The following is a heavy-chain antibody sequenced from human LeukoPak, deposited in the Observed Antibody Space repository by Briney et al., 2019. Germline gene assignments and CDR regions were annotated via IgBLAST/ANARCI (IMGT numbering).Heavy chain of an antibody. CDR1: GGSFTAYN. CDR2: INHRGSA. V-gene: IGHV4-34*01. Sequence: ETLSLTCAVYGGSFTAYNWTWIRQPPGKGLEWIGQINHRGSANYNPSLKSRVTVSVDTSKNQFSLKLTSVTAADTAVYYCARDLGYCTNGVCHTRFDYWGQGTLVAVSS. D-gene: IGHD2-8*01. J-gene: IGHJ4*02. CDR3: ARDLGYCTNGVCHTRFDY.